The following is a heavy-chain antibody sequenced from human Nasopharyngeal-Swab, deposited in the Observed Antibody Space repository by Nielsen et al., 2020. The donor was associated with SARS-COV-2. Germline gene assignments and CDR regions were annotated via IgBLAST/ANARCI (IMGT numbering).Heavy chain of an antibody. CDR3: AHRSGNWNYASFDY. Sequence: SGPTLVHPTQTFTLTCTFSGFSLSTSGVGVGWIRQPPGKALEWLALIYWDDDKRYSPSLKSRLTITKDTSKNQVVLTMTNMDPVDTATYYFAHRSGNWNYASFDYWGQGTLVTVSS. J-gene: IGHJ4*02. CDR1: GFSLSTSGVG. CDR2: IYWDDDK. D-gene: IGHD1-7*01. V-gene: IGHV2-5*02.